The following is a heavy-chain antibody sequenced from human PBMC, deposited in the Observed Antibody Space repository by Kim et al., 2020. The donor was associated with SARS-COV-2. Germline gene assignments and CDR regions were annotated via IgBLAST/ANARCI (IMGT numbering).Heavy chain of an antibody. D-gene: IGHD2-2*01. CDR3: ARTLGYCSSTSCRASYYYGMDV. CDR1: GYSFTSYW. CDR2: IYPGDSDT. J-gene: IGHJ6*02. V-gene: IGHV5-51*01. Sequence: GESLKISCKGSGYSFTSYWIGWVRQMLGKGLEWMGIIYPGDSDTRYSPSFQGQVTISADKSISTAYLQWSSLKASDTAMYYCARTLGYCSSTSCRASYYYGMDVWGQGTTVTVSS.